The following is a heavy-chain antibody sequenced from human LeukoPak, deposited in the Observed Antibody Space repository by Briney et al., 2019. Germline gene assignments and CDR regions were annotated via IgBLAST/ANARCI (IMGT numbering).Heavy chain of an antibody. V-gene: IGHV3-23*01. D-gene: IGHD1-1*01. Sequence: PVGSLRLSCAASGFTFSTYAVNWVRQAPGKGLEWVSSISDSGGRTYYADSVKGRFTISRDNSKNTLYLQMNSLRAEDTAMYYCARHGSEETTYDYWGQGTLVTVSS. CDR3: ARHGSEETTYDY. J-gene: IGHJ4*02. CDR2: ISDSGGRT. CDR1: GFTFSTYA.